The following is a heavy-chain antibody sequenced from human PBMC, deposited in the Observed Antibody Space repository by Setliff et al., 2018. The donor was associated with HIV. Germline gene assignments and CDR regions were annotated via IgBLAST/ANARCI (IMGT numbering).Heavy chain of an antibody. CDR2: IMWNSGSI. V-gene: IGHV3-9*01. D-gene: IGHD3-10*01. CDR3: ATDTTVRGVRSYYVDV. CDR1: GFIFENHA. Sequence: GGSLRLSCVVSGFIFENHAMHWVRRATGKGLEWVSGIMWNSGSIGYADSVKGRFTISRDNAKNSLYLQMNSLRAEDTAFYSCATDTTVRGVRSYYVDVWGTGTTVTVSS. J-gene: IGHJ6*03.